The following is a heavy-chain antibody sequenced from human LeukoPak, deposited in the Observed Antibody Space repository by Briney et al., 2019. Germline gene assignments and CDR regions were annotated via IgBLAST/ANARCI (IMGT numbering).Heavy chain of an antibody. V-gene: IGHV4-59*01. CDR3: ARSLEDTDLGDTTGFYYFGMDV. CDR2: IYYSGST. Sequence: PSETLSLTCTVSGGSISSYYWSWIRQPPGKGLEWIGYIYYSGSTNYNPSLKSRVTISVDTSKNQFSLKLSSVTAADTAIYYCARSLEDTDLGDTTGFYYFGMDVWGQGTTVTVSS. D-gene: IGHD3-9*01. CDR1: GGSISSYY. J-gene: IGHJ6*02.